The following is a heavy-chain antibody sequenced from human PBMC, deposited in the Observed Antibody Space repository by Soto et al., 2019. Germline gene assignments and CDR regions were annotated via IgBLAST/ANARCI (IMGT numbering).Heavy chain of an antibody. CDR2: IYYSGTT. CDR1: GRSSNPWY. CDR3: ARLGGSFAVPHFAY. V-gene: IGHV4-59*08. D-gene: IGHD1-26*01. Sequence: SLTMWLPWTVAGRSSNPWYWTYFEQHPGNRLEWMGYIYYSGTTTNYNPSLKSRVTLSVDTSKSQFSLKLSSVTAADTAVYYCARLGGSFAVPHFAYWGQGTLVTVSS. J-gene: IGHJ4*02.